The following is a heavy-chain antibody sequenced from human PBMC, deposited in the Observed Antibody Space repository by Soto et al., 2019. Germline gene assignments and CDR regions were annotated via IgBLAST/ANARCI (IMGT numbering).Heavy chain of an antibody. CDR3: ARGESGQGITGTTHYYGMDV. CDR2: IIPIFGTA. J-gene: IGHJ6*02. CDR1: GGTFSSYA. V-gene: IGHV1-69*06. Sequence: QVQLVQSGAEVKKPGSSVKVSCKASGGTFSSYAISWVRQAPGQGLEWMGGIIPIFGTANYAQKFQGRVTITADKSTSTAYMELSSLRSEDTAVYYCARGESGQGITGTTHYYGMDVWGQGTTVTVSS. D-gene: IGHD1-7*01.